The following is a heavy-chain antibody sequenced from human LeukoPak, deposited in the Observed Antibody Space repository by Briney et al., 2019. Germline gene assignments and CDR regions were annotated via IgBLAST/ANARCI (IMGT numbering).Heavy chain of an antibody. CDR2: ISGYNGNT. D-gene: IGHD3-16*01. J-gene: IGHJ6*02. V-gene: IGHV1-18*01. CDR3: ARETRRLDYEDYSGMDV. CDR1: GYTFTNFG. Sequence: ASVKVSCKAFGYTFTNFGVSWVRQVPGQGLEWMGWISGYNGNTNYGQKVRGRVTMTTDTSTTTAYMELRSLRSDDTAVYYCARETRRLDYEDYSGMDVWGQGTTVTVSS.